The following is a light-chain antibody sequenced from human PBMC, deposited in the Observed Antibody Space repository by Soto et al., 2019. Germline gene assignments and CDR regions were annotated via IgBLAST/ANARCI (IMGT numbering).Light chain of an antibody. V-gene: IGLV2-14*01. CDR3: NSYTSSSTFV. Sequence: QSALTQPASVSGSPGQSITISCTGTSSDVGGYNYVSWYQQHPGKAPKLMVYEVTNRPSGVSNRFSGSRSGNTASLTISGLQSEDEAEYCCNSYTSSSTFVFGTGTQLTVL. J-gene: IGLJ1*01. CDR2: EVT. CDR1: SSDVGGYNY.